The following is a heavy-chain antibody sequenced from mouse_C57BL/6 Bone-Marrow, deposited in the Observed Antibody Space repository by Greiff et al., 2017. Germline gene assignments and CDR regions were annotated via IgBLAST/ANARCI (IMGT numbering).Heavy chain of an antibody. J-gene: IGHJ3*01. D-gene: IGHD4-1*01. CDR3: AGGTGAWFAY. CDR1: GFTFSDFY. V-gene: IGHV7-1*01. Sequence: EVKLVESGGGLVQSGRSLRLSCATSGFTFSDFYMEWVRQAPGKGLEWIAASRNKANDYTTEYSASVKGRFIVSRDTSQSILYLQMNALRAEDTAIYYCAGGTGAWFAYWGQGTLVTVSA. CDR2: SRNKANDYTT.